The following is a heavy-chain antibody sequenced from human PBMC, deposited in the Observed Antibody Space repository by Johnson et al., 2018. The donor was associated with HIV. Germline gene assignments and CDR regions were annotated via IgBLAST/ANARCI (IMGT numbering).Heavy chain of an antibody. CDR3: ARRSGYAFDI. D-gene: IGHD5-24*01. CDR2: IKEDGSEK. CDR1: GFTFRSYW. V-gene: IGHV3-7*05. J-gene: IGHJ3*02. Sequence: QLVESGGHLVQPGGSLRLSCAASGFTFRSYWMSWVRQAPGKGLEWVANIKEDGSEKYYVDSVKGRFTISRDNAKNSVYLQMKSLRAEDTAVYYCARRSGYAFDIWGQGTMVTVSS.